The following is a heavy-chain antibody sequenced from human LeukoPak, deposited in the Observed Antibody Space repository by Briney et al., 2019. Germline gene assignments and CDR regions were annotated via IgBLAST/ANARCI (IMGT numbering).Heavy chain of an antibody. Sequence: SVRVSCKASGGTFSSYAITWVRQAPGQGLEWMGRIIPIFGTTKYAQKFQGRVTITTDESTSTTYMDLSSLRSEDTAVYYCAREDCSGGSCYYGGPFDYWGQGTLVTVSS. CDR2: IIPIFGTT. J-gene: IGHJ4*02. D-gene: IGHD2-15*01. CDR3: AREDCSGGSCYYGGPFDY. V-gene: IGHV1-69*05. CDR1: GGTFSSYA.